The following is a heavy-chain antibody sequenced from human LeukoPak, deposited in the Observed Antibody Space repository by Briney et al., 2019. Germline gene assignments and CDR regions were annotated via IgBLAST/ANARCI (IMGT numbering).Heavy chain of an antibody. J-gene: IGHJ4*01. Sequence: PAETLSLTCNVSGDSMNTYYWSWIRQPPGEGLEWIGYIYYIGSTNYNPSLGGRVIISIDTTKNQFSLKVSSVTAADTAVYYCARGGRGGYNYLYWGHGTLVTVSS. D-gene: IGHD5-24*01. V-gene: IGHV4-59*01. CDR1: GDSMNTYY. CDR3: ARGGRGGYNYLY. CDR2: IYYIGST.